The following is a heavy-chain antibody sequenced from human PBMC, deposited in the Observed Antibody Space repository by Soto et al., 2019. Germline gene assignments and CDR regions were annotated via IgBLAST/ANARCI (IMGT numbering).Heavy chain of an antibody. CDR3: ARDIPWMGSSWSAFDI. CDR2: ISSSGSTI. V-gene: IGHV3-11*01. Sequence: GGSLRLSCAASGFTFSDYYMSWIRQAPGKGLEWVSYISSSGSTIYYADSVKGRFTISRDNAKNSLYLQMNSLRAEDTAVYYCARDIPWMGSSWSAFDIWGQGTMVTVSS. J-gene: IGHJ3*02. D-gene: IGHD6-13*01. CDR1: GFTFSDYY.